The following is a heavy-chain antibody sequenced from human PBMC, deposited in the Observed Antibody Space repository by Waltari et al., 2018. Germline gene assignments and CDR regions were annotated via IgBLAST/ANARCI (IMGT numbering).Heavy chain of an antibody. V-gene: IGHV3-7*01. CDR1: GLPFSRYW. Sequence: EVQLVESGGGLVPPGGSLGLSCEVSGLPFSRYWLSWVRQAPGKGLEWVANIEQNGSEKYYVDSVKGRFTISRDNAKNSLYLQMNSLRAEDTAVYYCASRGEYFQHWGQGTLVTVSS. J-gene: IGHJ1*01. CDR3: ASRGEYFQH. CDR2: IEQNGSEK.